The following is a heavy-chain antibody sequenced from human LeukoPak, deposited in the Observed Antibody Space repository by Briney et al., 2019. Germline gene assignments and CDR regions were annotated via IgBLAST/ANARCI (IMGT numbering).Heavy chain of an antibody. CDR2: IIPIFGTA. V-gene: IGHV1-69*06. J-gene: IGHJ6*03. CDR3: ARDTCTNGACYYYMDV. Sequence: ASVKVSCKASGGTFSSYAISWVRQAPGQGLEWMGGIIPIFGTANYAQKFQGRVTITADKSTSTAYMELSSLRSEDTAVYYCARDTCTNGACYYYMDVWGKGTTVTVSS. D-gene: IGHD2-8*01. CDR1: GGTFSSYA.